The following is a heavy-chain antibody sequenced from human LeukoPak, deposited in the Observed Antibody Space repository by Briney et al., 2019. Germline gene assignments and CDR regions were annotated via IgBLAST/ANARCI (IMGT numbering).Heavy chain of an antibody. J-gene: IGHJ3*02. CDR3: AREGSEDQLPKTDAFDI. V-gene: IGHV4-30-2*01. CDR1: GGSISSGGYY. D-gene: IGHD2-2*01. Sequence: SETPSLTCTVSGGSISSGGYYWSWIRQPPGKGLEWIGYIYHSGSTYYNPSLKSRVTISVDRSKNQFSLKLSSVTAADTAVYYCAREGSEDQLPKTDAFDIWGQGTMVTVSS. CDR2: IYHSGST.